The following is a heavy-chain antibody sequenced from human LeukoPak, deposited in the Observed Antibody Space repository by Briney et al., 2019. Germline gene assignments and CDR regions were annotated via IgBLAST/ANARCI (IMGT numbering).Heavy chain of an antibody. Sequence: GGSLRLSCAASGFTFSSYAMSWVRQAPGKGLEWVSAISGSGGSTYYADSVKGRFTISRDNSKNTLFLQMNSLRAEDTAVYYCAKWPLVVPAATPEYYFDYWGQGTLVTVSS. CDR1: GFTFSSYA. V-gene: IGHV3-23*01. D-gene: IGHD2-2*01. CDR3: AKWPLVVPAATPEYYFDY. CDR2: ISGSGGST. J-gene: IGHJ4*02.